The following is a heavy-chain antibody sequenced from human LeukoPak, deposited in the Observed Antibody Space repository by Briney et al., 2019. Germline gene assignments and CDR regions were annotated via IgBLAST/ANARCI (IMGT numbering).Heavy chain of an antibody. J-gene: IGHJ6*03. Sequence: GGSLRLSCAASGFTFSSYWMSWLRQAPGKGLEWVANIKEDGSEKYYVDSVKGRFTISRDNAKNSLYLQMNSLRAEDTAVYYCARDHRGYSYGSEQYHYYYMDVWGKGTTVTVSS. D-gene: IGHD5-18*01. CDR2: IKEDGSEK. CDR1: GFTFSSYW. V-gene: IGHV3-7*01. CDR3: ARDHRGYSYGSEQYHYYYMDV.